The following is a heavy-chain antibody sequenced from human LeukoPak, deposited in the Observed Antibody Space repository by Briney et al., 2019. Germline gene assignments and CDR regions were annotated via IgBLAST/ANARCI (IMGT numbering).Heavy chain of an antibody. CDR2: ISSSGSTI. CDR3: ARDLVVVVRQSDP. V-gene: IGHV3-48*01. CDR1: GFTFSSYS. Sequence: GGSLRLSCAASGFTFSSYSMNWVRQAPGKGLEWISYISSSGSTIYYADSVKGRFTISRDNAKNSLYLQMNSLRAEDTAVYYCARDLVVVVRQSDPWGQGTLVTVSS. D-gene: IGHD2-15*01. J-gene: IGHJ5*02.